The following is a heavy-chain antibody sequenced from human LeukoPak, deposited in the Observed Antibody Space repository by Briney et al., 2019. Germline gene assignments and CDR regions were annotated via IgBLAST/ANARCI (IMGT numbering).Heavy chain of an antibody. V-gene: IGHV3-38-3*01. CDR3: AKDHGGTSWYYFDL. J-gene: IGHJ4*02. Sequence: GGSLRLSCAASGFTVSSNEMSWVRQAPGKGLEWVSSISGGSTYYADSRKGRFTISRDNSKNTLHLQMDSLRAEDTAIYYCAKDHGGTSWYYFDLWGQGTLATVSS. CDR1: GFTVSSNE. D-gene: IGHD4-23*01. CDR2: ISGGST.